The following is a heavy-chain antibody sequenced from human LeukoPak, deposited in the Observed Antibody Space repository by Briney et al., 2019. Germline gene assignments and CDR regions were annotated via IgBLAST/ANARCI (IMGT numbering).Heavy chain of an antibody. D-gene: IGHD3-9*01. CDR3: AKELTSESYFDY. J-gene: IGHJ4*02. CDR2: ISTNGGGT. Sequence: GGSLRLSCAASGFTFRNYAMSWVRQAPGKGLEWVSAISTNGGGTYYTDSVKGRFTISRDNSKNTVYLQMNSLRAEDTATYYCAKELTSESYFDYWGPGTLVTVSS. CDR1: GFTFRNYA. V-gene: IGHV3-23*01.